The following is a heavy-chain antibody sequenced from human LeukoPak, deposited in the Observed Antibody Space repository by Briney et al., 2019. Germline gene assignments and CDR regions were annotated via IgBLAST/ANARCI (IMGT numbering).Heavy chain of an antibody. CDR1: GGSISSSSYY. CDR3: VRGRDTAMGS. D-gene: IGHD5-18*01. Sequence: PSETLSLTCTVSGGSISSSSYYWGWIRQPPGKGLEWIGSIYYSGSTYYNPSLKSRVTISVDTSKNQFSLKLSSVTAADTAVYYCVRGRDTAMGSWGQGTLVTVSS. V-gene: IGHV4-39*07. J-gene: IGHJ4*02. CDR2: IYYSGST.